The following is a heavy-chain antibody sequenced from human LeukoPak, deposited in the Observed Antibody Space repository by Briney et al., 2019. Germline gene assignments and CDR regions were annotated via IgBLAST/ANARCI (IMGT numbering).Heavy chain of an antibody. D-gene: IGHD2-15*01. V-gene: IGHV3-23*01. CDR2: ISGSGGST. J-gene: IGHJ4*02. CDR1: GFTFSSYA. Sequence: SGGSLRLSCAASGFTFSSYAMSWVRQAPGKGLEWVSGISGSGGSTDYADSVKGRFTISRDNSKNTLYLQMNSLRAEDTAVYYCARASDIVVVVAATDWGQGTLVTVSS. CDR3: ARASDIVVVVAATD.